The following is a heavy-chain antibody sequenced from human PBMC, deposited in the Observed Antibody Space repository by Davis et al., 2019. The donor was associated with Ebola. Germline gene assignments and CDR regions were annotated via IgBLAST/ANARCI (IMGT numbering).Heavy chain of an antibody. Sequence: PGGSLRLSCAASGFTFSSYAMHWVRQAPGKGLEWVALISYDGSNRNYADSVKGRFTISRDNAKNTLYLQKNSLRVEDTAVYYCAREMATTNDAFDIWGQGTMVSVSS. V-gene: IGHV3-30*04. D-gene: IGHD5-24*01. CDR2: ISYDGSNR. CDR3: AREMATTNDAFDI. CDR1: GFTFSSYA. J-gene: IGHJ3*02.